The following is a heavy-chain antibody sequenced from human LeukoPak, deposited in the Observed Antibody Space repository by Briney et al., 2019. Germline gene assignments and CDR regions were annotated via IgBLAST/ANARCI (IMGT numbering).Heavy chain of an antibody. CDR3: ARGPVSTHGMDV. D-gene: IGHD6-13*01. J-gene: IGHJ6*02. CDR2: RNPNSGRT. Sequence: ASVKVSCKTSGYTFTTYGISWVRQAPGQGLEWMGWRNPNSGRTGFAQKFQGRLTMTADTSISTAYMELSSLTSDDTAVYYCARGPVSTHGMDVWGQGTTVTVSS. CDR1: GYTFTTYG. V-gene: IGHV1-8*02.